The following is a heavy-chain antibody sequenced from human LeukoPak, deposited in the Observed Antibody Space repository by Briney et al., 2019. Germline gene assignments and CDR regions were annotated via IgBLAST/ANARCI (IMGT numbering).Heavy chain of an antibody. CDR1: GYTFTSYG. D-gene: IGHD3-22*01. Sequence: GASVKVSCKASGYTFTSYGISWVRQAPGQGLEWMGWISAYNGNTNYAQKLQGRVTMTTDTSTSTAYMELRSLRSDDTAVYYCARVLYYYDSSGLQGGVWSDPWGQGTLVTVSS. V-gene: IGHV1-18*04. CDR2: ISAYNGNT. CDR3: ARVLYYYDSSGLQGGVWSDP. J-gene: IGHJ5*02.